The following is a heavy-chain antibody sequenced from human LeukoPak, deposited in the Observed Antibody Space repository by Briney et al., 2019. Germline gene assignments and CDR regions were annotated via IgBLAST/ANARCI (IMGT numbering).Heavy chain of an antibody. J-gene: IGHJ4*02. D-gene: IGHD3-22*01. CDR3: ARAGPYDSSGY. V-gene: IGHV4-38-2*02. Sequence: SETLSLTCTVSGYSISSGYYWGWIRQPPGKGLEWIGSIYHSGSTYYNPSLKSRVTISVDTSKNHFSLKLTSVTAADTAVYHCARAGPYDSSGYWGQGTLVTVSS. CDR2: IYHSGST. CDR1: GYSISSGYY.